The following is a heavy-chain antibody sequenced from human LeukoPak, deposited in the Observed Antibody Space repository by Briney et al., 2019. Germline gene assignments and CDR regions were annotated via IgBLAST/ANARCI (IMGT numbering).Heavy chain of an antibody. Sequence: SVKVSCKASGGTFSSYAISWVRQAPGQGLEWMGGIIPIFGTANYAQKFQGRVTITADESTSTAYMELSSLRSEDTAVYYCARGSESYLEWLPTEKYYMDVWGKGTTVTVSS. D-gene: IGHD3-3*01. CDR3: ARGSESYLEWLPTEKYYMDV. CDR1: GGTFSSYA. CDR2: IIPIFGTA. V-gene: IGHV1-69*13. J-gene: IGHJ6*03.